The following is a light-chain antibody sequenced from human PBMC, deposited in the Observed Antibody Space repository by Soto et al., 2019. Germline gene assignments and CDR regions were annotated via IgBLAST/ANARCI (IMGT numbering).Light chain of an antibody. CDR3: LQDFTYPVT. CDR2: AAS. CDR1: QGIDKD. J-gene: IGKJ3*01. Sequence: AIQMTQSPSSLSASVGDTVTLTCRASQGIDKDLGWYQQKPGKAPNLLIHAASTLQSGVPSRFSGSGSGTDFALTISSLQPEDFATYYCLQDFTYPVTFGPGTKVDIK. V-gene: IGKV1-6*01.